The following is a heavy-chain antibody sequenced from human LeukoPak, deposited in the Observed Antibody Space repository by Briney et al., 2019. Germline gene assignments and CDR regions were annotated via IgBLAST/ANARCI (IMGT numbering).Heavy chain of an antibody. J-gene: IGHJ4*02. V-gene: IGHV3-23*01. D-gene: IGHD4-23*01. CDR3: AKAHLTYGGKKMDY. CDR1: GFTFDIYG. Sequence: GGSLRLSCAASGFTFDIYGMSWVRQAPGKGLEWVSSISISGGSTYYADSVKGRFTISRDNSKSTLYLQMNSLRAEDTAVYYCAKAHLTYGGKKMDYWGQGTLVTVSS. CDR2: ISISGGST.